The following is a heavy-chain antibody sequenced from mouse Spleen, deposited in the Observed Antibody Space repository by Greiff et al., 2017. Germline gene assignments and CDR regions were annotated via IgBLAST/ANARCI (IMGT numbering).Heavy chain of an antibody. J-gene: IGHJ1*01. V-gene: IGHV1-76*01. Sequence: QVQLQQSGAELVRPGASVKLSCKASGYTFTDYYINWVKQRPGQGLEWIARIYPGSGNTYYNEKFKGKATLTAEKSSSTAYMQLSSLTSEDSAVYFCATVGGLNWDRDFDVWGAGTTVTVSS. D-gene: IGHD4-1*01. CDR3: ATVGGLNWDRDFDV. CDR2: IYPGSGNT. CDR1: GYTFTDYY.